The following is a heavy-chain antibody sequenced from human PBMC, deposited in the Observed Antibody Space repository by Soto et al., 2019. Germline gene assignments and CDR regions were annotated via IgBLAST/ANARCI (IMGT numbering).Heavy chain of an antibody. J-gene: IGHJ6*03. CDR2: ISAYNDNT. CDR3: ESSHLSSTRHEDDYYYMDV. Sequence: QVQLVQSGAEVKKPGASVKVSCKASGYTFTSYGISWVRQAPGQGLEWMGWISAYNDNTNYAQKLQGRVTMTTDTYTSTASMELRSLRSDDTAVYYCESSHLSSTRHEDDYYYMDVWGKGTTVTVSS. V-gene: IGHV1-18*01. D-gene: IGHD2-2*01. CDR1: GYTFTSYG.